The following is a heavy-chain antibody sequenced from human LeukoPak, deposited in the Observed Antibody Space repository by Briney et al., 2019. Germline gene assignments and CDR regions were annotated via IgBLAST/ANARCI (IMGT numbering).Heavy chain of an antibody. CDR1: GFTLSNYY. J-gene: IGHJ4*02. CDR3: ARVYGSSYYFDY. D-gene: IGHD2-15*01. Sequence: GGSLRLSCAASGFTLSNYYMSWVRQAPGKGLEWISVIYNGGSTHYADSVKGRFASSRDKSNNTLFLQMNSLRAEDTAIYYCARVYGSSYYFDYWGQGTLVTVSS. CDR2: IYNGGST. V-gene: IGHV3-66*01.